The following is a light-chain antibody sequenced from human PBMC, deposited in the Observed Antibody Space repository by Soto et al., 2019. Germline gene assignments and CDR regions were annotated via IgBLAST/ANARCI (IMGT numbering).Light chain of an antibody. Sequence: EIVMTQSPATLSVSPGERATLSCRASQSVDSNLAWYQQKPGQAPRLLIFGTSTRATGIPARFSGSGSGTDFSLTISSLQSEDFGEYFCQQYDNWPLTFGGGTKVEIK. J-gene: IGKJ4*01. V-gene: IGKV3D-15*01. CDR2: GTS. CDR3: QQYDNWPLT. CDR1: QSVDSN.